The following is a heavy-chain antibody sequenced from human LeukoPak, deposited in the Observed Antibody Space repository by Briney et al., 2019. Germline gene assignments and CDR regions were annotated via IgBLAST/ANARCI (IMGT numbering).Heavy chain of an antibody. J-gene: IGHJ6*02. V-gene: IGHV3-11*01. CDR1: GFTFSDWY. Sequence: GRSLRLSCAASGFTFSDWYMSWIRQTPGKGLEWVSYINSGSTSIYNGDSVKGRFTISRDNAKNSLYLQMNNLRADDTAVYYCARGHYGLDVWGQGTTVTVSS. CDR3: ARGHYGLDV. CDR2: INSGSTSI.